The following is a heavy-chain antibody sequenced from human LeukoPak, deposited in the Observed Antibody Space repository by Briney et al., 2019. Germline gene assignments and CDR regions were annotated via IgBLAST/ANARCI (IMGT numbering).Heavy chain of an antibody. CDR3: ALEAPGWCYFDY. CDR2: INPSVGST. CDR1: GYTFTTYY. D-gene: IGHD6-19*01. V-gene: IGHV1-46*03. Sequence: ASVTVSCKPSGYTFTTYYIHWVRQAPGQGPEWMGIINPSVGSTSYPQKFQGRVTMTRDTSTSTVYMELSSLRSEDTAVYYCALEAPGWCYFDYWGQGTLVTVSA. J-gene: IGHJ4*02.